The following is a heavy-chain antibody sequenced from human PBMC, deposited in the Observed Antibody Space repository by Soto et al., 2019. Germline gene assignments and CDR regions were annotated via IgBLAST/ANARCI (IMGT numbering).Heavy chain of an antibody. V-gene: IGHV1-18*01. D-gene: IGHD3-16*01. CDR2: ISVDNGNT. CDR1: GYRFTSYG. J-gene: IGHJ6*02. CDR3: AREGEVNQYYYYCYGMDV. Sequence: QVQLVQSGAEVKKPGASVKVSCKASGYRFTSYGISWVRQAPGQGLEWMGWISVDNGNTNYAQKFQGRVTMTTDTXTXTXXMELRSLRSDDTAVYYCAREGEVNQYYYYCYGMDVWGQGTTVTVSS.